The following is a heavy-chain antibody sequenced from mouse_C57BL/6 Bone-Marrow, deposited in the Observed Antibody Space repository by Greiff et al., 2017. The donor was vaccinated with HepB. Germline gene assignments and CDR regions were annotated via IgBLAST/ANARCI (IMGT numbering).Heavy chain of an antibody. V-gene: IGHV2-9-1*01. J-gene: IGHJ4*01. Sequence: VQLVESGPGLVAPSQSLSITCTVSGFSLTSYAISWVRQPPGKGLEWLGVIWTGGGTNYNSALKSRLSISKDNSKSQVFLKMNSLQTDDTARYYCARSSPMVTSPNYYAMDYWGQGTSVTVSS. CDR2: IWTGGGT. D-gene: IGHD2-1*01. CDR3: ARSSPMVTSPNYYAMDY. CDR1: GFSLTSYA.